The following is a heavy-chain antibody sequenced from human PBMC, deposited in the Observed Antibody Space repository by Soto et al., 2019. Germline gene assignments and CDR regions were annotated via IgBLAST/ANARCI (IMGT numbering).Heavy chain of an antibody. CDR3: ARAGEAARRKFGFNQAFDI. CDR1: GYTFTGDD. CDR2: INPNSRGT. D-gene: IGHD6-6*01. J-gene: IGHJ3*02. Sequence: ASVKVFCKTSGYTFTGDDMHWVRQAPGQGREWMGWINPNSRGTNYAQKFQGRVTMTRDTSIITAYMELSRLRSDDTAVYYCARAGEAARRKFGFNQAFDIGGEGTMVNVSS. V-gene: IGHV1-2*02.